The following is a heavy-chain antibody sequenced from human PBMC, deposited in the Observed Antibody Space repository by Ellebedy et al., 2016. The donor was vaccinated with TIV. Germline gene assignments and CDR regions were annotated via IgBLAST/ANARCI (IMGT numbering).Heavy chain of an antibody. CDR3: ARGRTTGTVWGNWYFDL. Sequence: SVKVSXXASGGTFSSYAISWVRQAPGQGLEWMGGIIPIFGTANYAQKFQGRVTITADKSTSTAYMELSSRRSEGTAVYYCARGRTTGTVWGNWYFDLWGRGTLVTVSS. D-gene: IGHD1-1*01. CDR1: GGTFSSYA. J-gene: IGHJ2*01. V-gene: IGHV1-69*06. CDR2: IIPIFGTA.